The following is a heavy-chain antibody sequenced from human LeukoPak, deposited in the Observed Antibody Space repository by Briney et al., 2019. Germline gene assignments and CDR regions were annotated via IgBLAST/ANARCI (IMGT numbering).Heavy chain of an antibody. CDR3: ARDPGYSSSWYQNYYYYYGMDV. J-gene: IGHJ6*02. Sequence: ASVKVSCKVSGYTLTELSMHWVRQAPGKGLEWMGGFDPEDGETIYAQKFQGRVTMTEDTSTDTAYMELSSLRAEDTAVYYCARDPGYSSSWYQNYYYYYGMDVWGQGTTVTVSS. CDR2: FDPEDGET. V-gene: IGHV1-24*01. CDR1: GYTLTELS. D-gene: IGHD6-13*01.